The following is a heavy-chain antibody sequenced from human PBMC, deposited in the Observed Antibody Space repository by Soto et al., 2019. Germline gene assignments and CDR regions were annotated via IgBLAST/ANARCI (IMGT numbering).Heavy chain of an antibody. Sequence: TGGSLRLSCAASGFPFSSYAMSWVRQAPGKGLEWVSGISGSGGITYYADSVKGRFTISRDNSKNTLYLQMNSLRADDTAVYFCAKSLSASPNYFFDSWGQGTRVTVSS. CDR2: ISGSGGIT. CDR1: GFPFSSYA. D-gene: IGHD1-1*01. J-gene: IGHJ4*02. CDR3: AKSLSASPNYFFDS. V-gene: IGHV3-23*01.